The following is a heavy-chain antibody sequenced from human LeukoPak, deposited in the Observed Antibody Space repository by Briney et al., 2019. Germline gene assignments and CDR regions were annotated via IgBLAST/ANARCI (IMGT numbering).Heavy chain of an antibody. V-gene: IGHV6-1*01. J-gene: IGHJ3*02. CDR3: ARVLTLGAFDI. CDR2: TYSRSKWYS. Sequence: SQTLSLTCAISGDSVSNNRATWIWLRQSPSRGLELLGRTYSRSKWYSDYAVSVKSRITIHPDTSKNHFSLHLNSVTPEDTAVYYCARVLTLGAFDIWGQGTMVTVSS. CDR1: GDSVSNNRAT.